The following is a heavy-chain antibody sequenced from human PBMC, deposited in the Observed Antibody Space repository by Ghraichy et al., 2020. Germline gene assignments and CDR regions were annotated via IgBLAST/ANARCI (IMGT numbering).Heavy chain of an antibody. CDR2: IYYSGTT. Sequence: SETLSLTCTVSGASISGFYWSWIRQPPGKGLEWIGHIYYSGTTNNSPSLKSRLPLSVDRSQNLVSLRLSSVTSADTAVYYCARVPTMFGVAPWGMDIWGQGTTVTVS. CDR1: GASISGFY. V-gene: IGHV4-59*01. CDR3: ARVPTMFGVAPWGMDI. J-gene: IGHJ6*02. D-gene: IGHD3-3*01.